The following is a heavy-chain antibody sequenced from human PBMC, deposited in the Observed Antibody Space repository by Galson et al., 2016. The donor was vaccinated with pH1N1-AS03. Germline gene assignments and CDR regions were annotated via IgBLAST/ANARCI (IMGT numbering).Heavy chain of an antibody. D-gene: IGHD3-10*01. CDR2: IWHDGSNT. J-gene: IGHJ4*02. CDR3: AKDWQVRGYNHGSGFDH. CDR1: GFTFSAYG. V-gene: IGHV3-33*06. Sequence: SLRLSCAASGFTFSAYGMHWVRQAPGKGLEWVAVIWHDGSNTAYADSVQGRFSISRDNSKNTLFLEMNSLRAEDTAVYYSAKDWQVRGYNHGSGFDHWGQGTLVTVSS.